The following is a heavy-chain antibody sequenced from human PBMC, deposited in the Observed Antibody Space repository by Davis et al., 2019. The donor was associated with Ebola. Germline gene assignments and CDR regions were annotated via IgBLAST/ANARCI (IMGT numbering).Heavy chain of an antibody. J-gene: IGHJ4*02. D-gene: IGHD1-7*01. CDR1: GFTFNTVW. Sequence: PAGSLRLSCAASGFTFNTVWMTWVRQAPGKGLEWVGRIRSLKDGETTDYAASVKGRFTISRDDPKKTVYLQMHSLKTEDTAVYYCATEGPSGTYYDNWGQGTLVTVSS. CDR3: ATEGPSGTYYDN. CDR2: IRSLKDGETT. V-gene: IGHV3-15*01.